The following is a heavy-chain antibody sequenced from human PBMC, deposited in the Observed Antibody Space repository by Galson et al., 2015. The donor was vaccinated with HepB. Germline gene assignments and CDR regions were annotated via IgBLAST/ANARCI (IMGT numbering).Heavy chain of an antibody. J-gene: IGHJ4*02. Sequence: SETLSLTCAVYGGSFSGYYWSWIRQPPGKGLEWIGEINHRGSTNYNPSLKSRVTISVDTSKNQFSLKLSSVTAADTAVYYCARATRLYRYSSGWMDYWGQGTLVTVSS. CDR3: ARATRLYRYSSGWMDY. V-gene: IGHV4-34*01. D-gene: IGHD6-19*01. CDR1: GGSFSGYY. CDR2: INHRGST.